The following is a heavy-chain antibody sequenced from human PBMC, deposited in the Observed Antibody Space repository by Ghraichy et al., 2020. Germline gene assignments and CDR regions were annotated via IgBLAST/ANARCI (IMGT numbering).Heavy chain of an antibody. J-gene: IGHJ4*02. CDR3: ARRGGNYLEGYYFDY. D-gene: IGHD1-7*01. CDR2: IYYSGTT. Sequence: SETLSLTCTVSGDSISGSNYYWGLIRQPPGKGLEWIGTIYYSGTTYYNPSLKSRITMSVDTSKKQFSLNLNSVTAADTAVYFCARRGGNYLEGYYFDYWGQGTLVTVSP. CDR1: GDSISGSNYY. V-gene: IGHV4-39*01.